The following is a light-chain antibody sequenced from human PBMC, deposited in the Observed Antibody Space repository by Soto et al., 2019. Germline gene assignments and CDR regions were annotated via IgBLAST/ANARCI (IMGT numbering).Light chain of an antibody. V-gene: IGKV1-9*01. J-gene: IGKJ5*01. Sequence: DIQLTQSPSFLSASIGDRVTITCRASQGISSSLAWYQQGPGKAPKLLIHDALTLQSGVPSRCSGSGSGTEFTITIISLQPEDFATYYCQQLNSFPLPFGHGTRLELK. CDR1: QGISSS. CDR2: DAL. CDR3: QQLNSFPLP.